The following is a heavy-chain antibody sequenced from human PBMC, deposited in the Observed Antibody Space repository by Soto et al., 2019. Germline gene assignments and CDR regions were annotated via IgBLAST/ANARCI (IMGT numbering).Heavy chain of an antibody. D-gene: IGHD2-15*01. Sequence: EVQLVESGGGLVKPGGSLRLSCAASGFSLDNDWMNWVRQAPGKGLEWVARIKRKTYDETTDYAAPVTGRFTISRDDSKTTLYLQMNSLKAEDTAVYYCTSGLIVVVAASRVAGYWGQGTLVTVSS. J-gene: IGHJ4*02. CDR1: GFSLDNDW. CDR3: TSGLIVVVAASRVAGY. CDR2: IKRKTYDETT. V-gene: IGHV3-15*07.